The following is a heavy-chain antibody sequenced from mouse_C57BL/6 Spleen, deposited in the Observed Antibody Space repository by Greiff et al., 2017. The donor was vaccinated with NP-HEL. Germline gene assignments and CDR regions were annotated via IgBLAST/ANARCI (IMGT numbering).Heavy chain of an antibody. Sequence: QVQLKESGAELVKPGASVKLSCKASGYTFTSYWMQWVKQRPGQGLEWIGEIDPSDSYTNYNQKFKGKATLTVDTSSSTAYMQLSSLTSEDSAVYYCAATVVATGAMDYWGQGTSVTVSS. D-gene: IGHD1-1*01. CDR3: AATVVATGAMDY. J-gene: IGHJ4*01. CDR1: GYTFTSYW. CDR2: IDPSDSYT. V-gene: IGHV1-50*01.